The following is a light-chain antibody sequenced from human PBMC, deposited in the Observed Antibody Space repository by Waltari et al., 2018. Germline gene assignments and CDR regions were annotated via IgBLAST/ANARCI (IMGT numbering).Light chain of an antibody. CDR2: GAS. CDR1: QSVRNN. Sequence: EIVMTQSPATLSVSPGERATLSCRARQSVRNNLAWFQQKPGQVPRLLIYGASTRATGIPARFSGSGSGTDFTLTISSLQSEDFAVYYCQQYNKWPTWTFGQGTKVEIK. CDR3: QQYNKWPTWT. V-gene: IGKV3-15*01. J-gene: IGKJ1*01.